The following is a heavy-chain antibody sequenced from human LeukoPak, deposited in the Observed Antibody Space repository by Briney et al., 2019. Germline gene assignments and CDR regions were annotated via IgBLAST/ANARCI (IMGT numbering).Heavy chain of an antibody. J-gene: IGHJ4*02. V-gene: IGHV1-58*02. D-gene: IGHD6-13*01. Sequence: SLKVSCKASGFTFTSSAMQWVRQARGQRLEWIGWIVVGSGNTNYAQKFQERVTITRDMSTSTAYMELSSLRSEDTAVYYCAAGDSSSWYYFDYWGQGTLVTVSS. CDR1: GFTFTSSA. CDR2: IVVGSGNT. CDR3: AAGDSSSWYYFDY.